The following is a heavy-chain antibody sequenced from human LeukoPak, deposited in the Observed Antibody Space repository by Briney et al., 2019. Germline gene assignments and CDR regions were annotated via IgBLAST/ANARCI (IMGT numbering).Heavy chain of an antibody. CDR2: INTDGGVI. Sequence: PGGSLRLSCAASGFRFSDYLMHWVRQAPGERPMWVSRINTDGGVIDYADFVKGRFTMSRDNAQNTLSLQMTSLRVEDGAVYYCAREIIRYNRPLRYFDSWGHGTLVTVSS. CDR1: GFRFSDYL. V-gene: IGHV3-74*01. J-gene: IGHJ5*01. D-gene: IGHD1-1*01. CDR3: AREIIRYNRPLRYFDS.